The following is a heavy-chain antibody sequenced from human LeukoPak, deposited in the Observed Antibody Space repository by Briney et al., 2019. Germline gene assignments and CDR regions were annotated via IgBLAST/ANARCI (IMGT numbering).Heavy chain of an antibody. CDR3: ARQTYGDYVEFDY. D-gene: IGHD4-17*01. V-gene: IGHV4-59*08. CDR1: GGSISSYY. Sequence: SETLSLTCTVAGGSISSYYWSWIRPPPGKGLEWIGYIYYSGSTNYNPSLKSRVTISVDTSKNQFSLKLSSVTAADTAVYYCARQTYGDYVEFDYWGQGTLVTVSS. CDR2: IYYSGST. J-gene: IGHJ4*02.